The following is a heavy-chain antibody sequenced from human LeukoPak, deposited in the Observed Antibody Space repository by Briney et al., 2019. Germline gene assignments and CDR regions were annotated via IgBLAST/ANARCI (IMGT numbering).Heavy chain of an antibody. Sequence: TSETLSLTCAVYGGSFSGYYWSWIRQPPGKGLEWIGEINHSGSTNYNPSLKSRVTISVDTSKNQFSLKLSSVTAADTAVYYCARHYDSSGYYYESWGQGTLVTVSS. CDR1: GGSFSGYY. J-gene: IGHJ5*02. D-gene: IGHD3-22*01. CDR3: ARHYDSSGYYYES. CDR2: INHSGST. V-gene: IGHV4-34*01.